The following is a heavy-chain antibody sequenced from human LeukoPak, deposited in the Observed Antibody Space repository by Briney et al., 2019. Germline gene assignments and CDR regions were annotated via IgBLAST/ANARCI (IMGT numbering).Heavy chain of an antibody. CDR2: IWYDGSNK. CDR3: ARDWSPYDSSGYPCL. V-gene: IGHV3-33*08. Sequence: GGSLRLSCAASGFTFSSYGMHWVRQAPGKGLEWVAVIWYDGSNKYYADSVKGRFTISRDNSKNTLYLQMNSLRAEDTAVYYCARDWSPYDSSGYPCLWGQGTLVTVSS. J-gene: IGHJ4*02. D-gene: IGHD3-22*01. CDR1: GFTFSSYG.